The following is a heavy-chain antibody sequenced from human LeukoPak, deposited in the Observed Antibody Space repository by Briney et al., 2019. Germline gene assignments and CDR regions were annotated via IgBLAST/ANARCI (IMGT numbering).Heavy chain of an antibody. D-gene: IGHD6-13*01. CDR1: GGSISSGDYY. J-gene: IGHJ6*02. CDR2: IYYSGST. CDR3: ARDQTAAAGINPYYYGMDV. Sequence: SETLSLTCTVSGGSISSGDYYWSWIRQPPGKGLEWIGYIYYSGSTYYNPSLKSRVTISVDTSKNQFSLKLSSVTAADTAVYYCARDQTAAAGINPYYYGMDVWGQGTTVTVSS. V-gene: IGHV4-30-4*01.